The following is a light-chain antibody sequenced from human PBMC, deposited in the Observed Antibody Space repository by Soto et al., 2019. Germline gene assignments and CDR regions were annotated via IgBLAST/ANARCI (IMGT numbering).Light chain of an antibody. CDR2: EVS. J-gene: IGLJ2*01. Sequence: HSALTQPPSASGSPGQSVTISCTGTSRDVGGHDYVSWYQQHPGKAPKLMIYEVSKRPSGVPDRFSGSKSGNTASLTVSGFQAEDEADYYCSSDVTGNSLIFGGGTKLTVL. CDR1: SRDVGGHDY. V-gene: IGLV2-8*01. CDR3: SSDVTGNSLI.